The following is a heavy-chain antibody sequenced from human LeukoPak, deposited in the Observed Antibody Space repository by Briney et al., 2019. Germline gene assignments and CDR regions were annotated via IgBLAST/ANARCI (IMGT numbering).Heavy chain of an antibody. CDR2: IYSGGSA. Sequence: GGSLRLSCAASGFTVSSNYMSWVRQAPGKGLEWDSVIYSGGSAYYADSVKGRFTISRDNSKNTLYLQMNSLRAEDTAVYYCARGGNYYGSGSYYDNWFDPWGQGTLVTVSS. J-gene: IGHJ5*02. D-gene: IGHD3-10*01. CDR1: GFTVSSNY. CDR3: ARGGNYYGSGSYYDNWFDP. V-gene: IGHV3-66*01.